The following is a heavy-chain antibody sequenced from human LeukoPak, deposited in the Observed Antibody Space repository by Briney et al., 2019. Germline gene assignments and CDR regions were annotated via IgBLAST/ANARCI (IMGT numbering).Heavy chain of an antibody. J-gene: IGHJ4*02. CDR2: IYYSGST. CDR3: ARLSVSSWISDY. D-gene: IGHD6-13*01. Sequence: PSETLSLTCTVSGGSISSSGYYWGWVRQPPGKGLEWIGSIYYSGSTYYNPSLKSRVTISVDPSKNQFSLKQRSVTAADTTVYYCARLSVSSWISDYWGQGTLVTVSS. V-gene: IGHV4-39*01. CDR1: GGSISSSGYY.